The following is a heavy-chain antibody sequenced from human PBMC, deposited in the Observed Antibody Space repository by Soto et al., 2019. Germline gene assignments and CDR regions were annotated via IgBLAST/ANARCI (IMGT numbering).Heavy chain of an antibody. CDR1: GGTFSRHA. J-gene: IGHJ4*02. CDR2: IIPIFGTA. CDR3: ARGWGYDSNDYYYAY. V-gene: IGHV1-69*01. D-gene: IGHD3-22*01. Sequence: QVQLVQSGAEVRKPGSSVKVSCKASGGTFSRHAISWVRQAPGLGLEWMGGIIPIFGTANHAQKFQGRVTIIADESTSTVYMELSRLRSEDTAMYYCARGWGYDSNDYYYAYWGQGTLVIVSS.